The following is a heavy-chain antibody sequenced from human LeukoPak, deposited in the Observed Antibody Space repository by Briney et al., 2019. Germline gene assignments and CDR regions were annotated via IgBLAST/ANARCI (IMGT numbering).Heavy chain of an antibody. Sequence: GGSLRLSCGASGFTFSTYWMSWVRQAPGKGLEWVANIKQDGSEIYYVDSVKGRFTISRDNAKNSLYLQMNSLRAEDTAVYYCARRGYQLLFDWFDPWGQGTLVTVSS. CDR1: GFTFSTYW. CDR3: ARRGYQLLFDWFDP. D-gene: IGHD2-2*01. J-gene: IGHJ5*02. CDR2: IKQDGSEI. V-gene: IGHV3-7*01.